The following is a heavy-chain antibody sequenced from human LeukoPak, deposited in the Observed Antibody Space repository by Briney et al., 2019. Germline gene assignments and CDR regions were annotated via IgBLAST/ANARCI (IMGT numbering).Heavy chain of an antibody. CDR3: ATSFWSGYPSNWFDP. V-gene: IGHV1-24*01. D-gene: IGHD3-3*01. CDR1: GYTLTELS. CDR2: FDPEDSET. J-gene: IGHJ5*02. Sequence: ASVKVSCKVSGYTLTELSMHWVRQAPGKGLEWMGGFDPEDSETIYAQKFQGRVTMTEDTSTDTAYMELSSLRSEDTAVYYCATSFWSGYPSNWFDPWGQGTLVTVSS.